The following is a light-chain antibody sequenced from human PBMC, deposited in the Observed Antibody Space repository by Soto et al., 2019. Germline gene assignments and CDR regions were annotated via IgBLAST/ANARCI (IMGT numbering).Light chain of an antibody. V-gene: IGKV1-12*01. CDR3: QQASSFPLT. CDR2: GAS. Sequence: IPMTQSPSSVSASVGDSVTITCRASQVISSWLAWYQVKPGKAPNLLIYGASNRESGVPSRFSASESGTLFTLTINSLQPEDFATYYCQQASSFPLTFGGGTTVEI. J-gene: IGKJ4*01. CDR1: QVISSW.